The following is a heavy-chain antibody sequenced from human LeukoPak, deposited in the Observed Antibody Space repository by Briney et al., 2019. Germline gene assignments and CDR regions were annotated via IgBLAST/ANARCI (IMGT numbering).Heavy chain of an antibody. D-gene: IGHD2-15*01. V-gene: IGHV3-7*02. CDR3: ARYRGSGWFDP. CDR1: GFPFTSYW. J-gene: IGHJ5*02. CDR2: VKQDGSDK. Sequence: PGGSLRPSCAASGFPFTSYWMTWVRQAPGKGLEWVASVKQDGSDKYYVDSVKGRFTISRDNAKNSLYLQLNSLRAEDTAIYYCARYRGSGWFDPWGQGSLVTVSS.